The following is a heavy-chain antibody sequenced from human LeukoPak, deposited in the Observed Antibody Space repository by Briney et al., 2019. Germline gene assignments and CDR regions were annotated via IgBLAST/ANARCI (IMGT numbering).Heavy chain of an antibody. CDR2: IYYSGST. CDR1: GGSISSGGYY. D-gene: IGHD3-22*01. Sequence: PSETLSLTCTVSGGSISSGGYYWSWIRQHPGKGLELIGYIYYSGSTYYNPSLKSRVTISVDTSKNQFSLKLSSVTAADTAVYYCARTYYYDSSGYDYWGQGTLVTVSS. CDR3: ARTYYYDSSGYDY. J-gene: IGHJ4*02. V-gene: IGHV4-31*03.